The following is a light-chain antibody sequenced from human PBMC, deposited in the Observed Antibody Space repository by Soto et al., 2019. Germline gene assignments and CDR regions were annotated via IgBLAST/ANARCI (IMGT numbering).Light chain of an antibody. CDR1: QSVSSD. Sequence: ERVMPRSPATLSVSPGERATLSCRASQSVSSDLAWYHQKPGQAPRLLIYGASTRATGIPARFSGSGSGTEFTLTINSLQSEDFAVYYCQQYNNWPRTFGQGTKVDIK. J-gene: IGKJ1*01. V-gene: IGKV3-15*01. CDR2: GAS. CDR3: QQYNNWPRT.